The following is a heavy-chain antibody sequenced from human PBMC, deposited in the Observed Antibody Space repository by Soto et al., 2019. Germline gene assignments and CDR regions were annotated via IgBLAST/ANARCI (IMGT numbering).Heavy chain of an antibody. V-gene: IGHV4-34*01. J-gene: IGHJ4*02. CDR1: GASVSNGY. CDR3: ARDKITGLFDY. CDR2: INHSGST. D-gene: IGHD2-8*02. Sequence: TSETLSLTCNVSGASVSNGYWTWIRQPPGTGLEWIGEINHSGSTNYNPSLKSRVTISVDTSKNQFSLKLTSVTAADTAVYYCARDKITGLFDYWGQGTLVTVSS.